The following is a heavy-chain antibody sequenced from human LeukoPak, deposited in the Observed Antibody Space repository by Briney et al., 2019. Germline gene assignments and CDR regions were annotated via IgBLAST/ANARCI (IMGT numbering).Heavy chain of an antibody. J-gene: IGHJ4*02. D-gene: IGHD1-7*01. CDR1: EFTFDDYA. Sequence: GRSLRLSCAASEFTFDDYAMHWVRQAPGKGLEWVSGISWNSGSIGYADSVKGRFTISRDNAKNSLYLQMNSLRAEDTALYYCAKEIRYTGTTGLPDYWGQGTLVTVSS. CDR3: AKEIRYTGTTGLPDY. CDR2: ISWNSGSI. V-gene: IGHV3-9*01.